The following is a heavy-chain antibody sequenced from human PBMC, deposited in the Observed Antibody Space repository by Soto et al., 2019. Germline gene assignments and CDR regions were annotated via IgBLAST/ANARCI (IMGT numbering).Heavy chain of an antibody. CDR2: ISYDGSNE. V-gene: IGHV3-30*18. Sequence: GGSLRLSCAASGLTFRSYNMHWVRQAPGKGLEWVAVISYDGSNEYYADSVKGRFTISRDNSKNTLDLQMNSLRAEDTAVYYCAKGEGSNYYYGRDDWGQGTTVTVSS. CDR1: GLTFRSYN. CDR3: AKGEGSNYYYGRDD. J-gene: IGHJ6*02. D-gene: IGHD6-13*01.